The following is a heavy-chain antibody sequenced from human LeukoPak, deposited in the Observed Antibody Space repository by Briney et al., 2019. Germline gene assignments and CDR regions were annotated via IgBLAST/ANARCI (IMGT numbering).Heavy chain of an antibody. J-gene: IGHJ4*02. CDR1: GFTFSSYG. V-gene: IGHV3-30*02. CDR2: IRYDGSNK. CDR3: AKPYGDYVDY. Sequence: GGSLRLSCAASGFTFSSYGMHWVRQAPGKGLEWVAFIRYDGSNKYYADSVKGRFTISRDNSKSTLYLQMNSLRAEDTAVYYCAKPYGDYVDYWGQGTLVTVSS. D-gene: IGHD4-17*01.